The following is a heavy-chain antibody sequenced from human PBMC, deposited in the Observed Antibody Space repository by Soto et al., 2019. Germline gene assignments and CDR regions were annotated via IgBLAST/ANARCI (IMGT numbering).Heavy chain of an antibody. D-gene: IGHD2-21*02. CDR1: GFTFSSYE. Sequence: PGGSLRLSCAASGFTFSSYEMNWVRQAPGKGLEWVSYISSSGSTIYYADSVKGRFTISRDNAKNSLYLQMNSLRAEDTAVYYWARERANSDDYYDYGMDVWGQGTTVTVSS. CDR3: ARERANSDDYYDYGMDV. V-gene: IGHV3-48*03. J-gene: IGHJ6*02. CDR2: ISSSGSTI.